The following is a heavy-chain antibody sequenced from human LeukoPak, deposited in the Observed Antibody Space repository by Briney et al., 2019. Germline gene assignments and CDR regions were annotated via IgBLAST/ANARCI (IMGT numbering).Heavy chain of an antibody. CDR2: ISYDGSNK. CDR3: AREKGIIVGVLDY. J-gene: IGHJ4*02. V-gene: IGHV3-30-3*01. D-gene: IGHD2-2*01. Sequence: GGSLRLSCAASGFTFSSYAMHWVRQAPGKGREWVAVISYDGSNKYYADSVKGRFTISRDNSKNTLYLQMNSLRAEDTAVYYCAREKGIIVGVLDYWGQGTLVTVSS. CDR1: GFTFSSYA.